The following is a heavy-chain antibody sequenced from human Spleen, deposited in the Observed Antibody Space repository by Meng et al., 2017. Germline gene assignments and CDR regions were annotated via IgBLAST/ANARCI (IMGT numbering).Heavy chain of an antibody. V-gene: IGHV3-23*01. J-gene: IGHJ4*02. CDR3: AKYSYGLGDYLDY. CDR1: GFTFSSYW. CDR2: LSGGGFTT. D-gene: IGHD3-10*01. Sequence: GESLKIPCAASGFTFSSYWMSRVRHAPGKGLEWVSALSGGGFTTYHADSVKGRFAISRHNSKNTLYLHMNSLRAEDTALYYCAKYSYGLGDYLDYWGQGALVTVSS.